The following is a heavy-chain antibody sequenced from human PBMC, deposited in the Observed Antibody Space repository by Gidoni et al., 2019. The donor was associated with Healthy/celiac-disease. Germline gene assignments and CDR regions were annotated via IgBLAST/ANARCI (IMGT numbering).Heavy chain of an antibody. CDR1: GFTFSSYS. Sequence: EVQLVESGGGLVQPGGSLRLSCAASGFTFSSYSMNWVRQAPGKGLEWVSYISSSSSTIYYADSVKGRFTISRDNAKNSLYLQMNSLRDEDTAVYYCARRGQFGVVTGYGMDVWGQGTTVTVSS. J-gene: IGHJ6*02. CDR2: ISSSSSTI. V-gene: IGHV3-48*02. D-gene: IGHD3-3*01. CDR3: ARRGQFGVVTGYGMDV.